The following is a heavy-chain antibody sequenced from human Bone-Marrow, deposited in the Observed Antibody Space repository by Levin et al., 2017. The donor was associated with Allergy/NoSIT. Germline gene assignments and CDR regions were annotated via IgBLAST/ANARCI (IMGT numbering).Heavy chain of an antibody. D-gene: IGHD6-19*01. CDR2: MYTIGDT. V-gene: IGHV4-59*01. J-gene: IGHJ4*02. CDR1: GASIRDYP. CDR3: ARGGSGWSFDY. Sequence: SQTLSLTCTVSGASIRDYPWTWIRPPPGKGLEWIGLMYTIGDTTYNPSLQSRVTISIDTSKKQFSLRLRSLTAADTAVYYCARGGSGWSFDYWGQGTLVTVSS.